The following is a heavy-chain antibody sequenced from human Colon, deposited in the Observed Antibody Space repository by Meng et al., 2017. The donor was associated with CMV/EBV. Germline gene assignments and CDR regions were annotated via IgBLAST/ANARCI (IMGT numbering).Heavy chain of an antibody. J-gene: IGHJ4*02. V-gene: IGHV3-21*01. CDR3: ARGYETLDY. D-gene: IGHD1-1*01. CDR2: ISSSSYI. Sequence: GESLKISCAASGFTFSSYSMNWVRQAPGKGLEWVSSISSSSYIYYADSVKGRFTISRDNAKNSLYLQMNSLRAEDTAVYYCARGYETLDYWGQGTLVTVSS. CDR1: GFTFSSYS.